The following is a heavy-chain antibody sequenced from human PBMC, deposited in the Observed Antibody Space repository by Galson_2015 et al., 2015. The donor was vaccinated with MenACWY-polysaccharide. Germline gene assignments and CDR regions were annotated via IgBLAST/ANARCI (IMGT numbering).Heavy chain of an antibody. J-gene: IGHJ4*02. CDR1: GYTFTDYF. D-gene: IGHD3-22*01. Sequence: SVKVSCKASGYTFTDYFIHWVRQAPGQGLEWMGWINPTSSKKKHEQKFQGRVTTTRNRSISTGYMKLSKLRSDDTAVYYCTRVRGSNNGYYWGQRTLVTVSS. V-gene: IGHV1-2*02. CDR3: TRVRGSNNGYY. CDR2: INPTSSKK.